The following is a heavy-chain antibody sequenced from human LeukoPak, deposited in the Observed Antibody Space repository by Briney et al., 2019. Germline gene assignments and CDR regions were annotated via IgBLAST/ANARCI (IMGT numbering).Heavy chain of an antibody. J-gene: IGHJ4*02. CDR3: ARDRSGYYPYYFDY. Sequence: GGSLRLSCAASGFTVSSNYMSWVRQAPGKGLEGVSVIYSGGSTYYADSVKGRFTISRDNSKNTLYLQMNSLRAEDTAVYYCARDRSGYYPYYFDYWGQGTLVTVSS. CDR1: GFTVSSNY. V-gene: IGHV3-66*02. CDR2: IYSGGST. D-gene: IGHD3-22*01.